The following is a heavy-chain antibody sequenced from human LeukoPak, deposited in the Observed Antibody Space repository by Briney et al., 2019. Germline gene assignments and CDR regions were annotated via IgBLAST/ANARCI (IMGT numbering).Heavy chain of an antibody. J-gene: IGHJ3*02. CDR2: VNLQGST. Sequence: PSETLSLTCGVSGGSISNTNWWTWVRPPPGKGLEWIGEVNLQGSTNYNPSLKSRVAISVDTSKNQFSLKLSSVTAADTAVYYCARGLRTLIAARPSAFDIWGQGTMVTVSS. D-gene: IGHD6-6*01. V-gene: IGHV4-4*02. CDR3: ARGLRTLIAARPSAFDI. CDR1: GGSISNTNW.